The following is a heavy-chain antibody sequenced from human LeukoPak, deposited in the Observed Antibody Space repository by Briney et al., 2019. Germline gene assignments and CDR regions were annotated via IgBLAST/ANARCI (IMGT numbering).Heavy chain of an antibody. CDR1: GFTFSSYA. CDR2: ISGIGGST. V-gene: IGHV3-23*01. D-gene: IGHD6-13*01. Sequence: GGSLRLSCAASGFTFSSYAMSWVRQAPGKGLEWVSSISGIGGSTYYADSVKGRFTISRDNSKNTLYLQMNSLRAEDTAVYYCAKDFRIAAAGISPFDYWGQGTLVTVSS. CDR3: AKDFRIAAAGISPFDY. J-gene: IGHJ4*02.